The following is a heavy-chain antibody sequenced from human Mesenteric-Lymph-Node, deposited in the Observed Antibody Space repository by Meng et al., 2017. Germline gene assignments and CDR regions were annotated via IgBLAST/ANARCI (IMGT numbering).Heavy chain of an antibody. Sequence: QLQLKQWGAEVLKPSETLSLTCAVYVGSLSGYYWSWIHQPPGKGLEWMGEVYHNGVTKYSPSLRSRVVISIDTSKNQFSLNLRSVSAADTAMYYCARGGATPMIIKYWGPGTLVTVSS. V-gene: IGHV4-34*02. CDR1: VGSLSGYY. D-gene: IGHD3-10*01. J-gene: IGHJ4*02. CDR2: VYHNGVT. CDR3: ARGGATPMIIKY.